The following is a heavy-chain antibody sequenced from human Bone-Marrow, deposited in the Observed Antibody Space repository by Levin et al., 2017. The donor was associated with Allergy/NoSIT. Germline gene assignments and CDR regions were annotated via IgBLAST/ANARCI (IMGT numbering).Heavy chain of an antibody. CDR1: GFGLTMYD. Sequence: PGGSLRLSCAASGFGLTMYDMTWVRQAPGKGLQWVSSISRNDDSTHYADSVQGRFSISSDTSSNTVYLQMHSVRVDDTAVYYCGRVGWYGKYIDYWGQGTLVTVSS. J-gene: IGHJ4*02. D-gene: IGHD6-19*01. CDR2: ISRNDDST. V-gene: IGHV3-23*01. CDR3: GRVGWYGKYIDY.